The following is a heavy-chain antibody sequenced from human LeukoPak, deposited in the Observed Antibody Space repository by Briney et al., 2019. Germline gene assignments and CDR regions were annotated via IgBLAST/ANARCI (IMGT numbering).Heavy chain of an antibody. CDR3: ARAYGNYYYGMDV. J-gene: IGHJ6*04. D-gene: IGHD3-10*01. CDR1: RGTLSRYA. Sequence: APGKVSRKASRGTLSRYAISRVGQAPRPRLEGMGGIIPIFGTANYAQKFQGRVTITADKSTSTAYMELSSLRSEDTAVYYCARAYGNYYYGMDVWGKGTTVTVSS. V-gene: IGHV1-69*06. CDR2: IIPIFGTA.